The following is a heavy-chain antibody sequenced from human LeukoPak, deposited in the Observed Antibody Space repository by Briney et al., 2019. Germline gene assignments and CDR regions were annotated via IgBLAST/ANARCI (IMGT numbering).Heavy chain of an antibody. CDR1: GFTFSSYS. D-gene: IGHD1-26*01. J-gene: IGHJ4*02. CDR2: ISSSSSYI. Sequence: PGGSLRLSCAASGFTFSSYSMNWVRQAPGKGLEWVSSISSSSSYIYYADSVKGRFTISRDNAKNSLYLQMNSLRAEDTAVYYCARLGASTIRAFDYWGQGTLVTVSS. CDR3: ARLGASTIRAFDY. V-gene: IGHV3-21*01.